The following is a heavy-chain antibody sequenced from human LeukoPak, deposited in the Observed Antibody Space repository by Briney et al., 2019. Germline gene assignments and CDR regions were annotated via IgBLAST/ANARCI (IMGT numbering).Heavy chain of an antibody. V-gene: IGHV3-48*01. Sequence: GGSLRLSCAASGFTFSSYNMNWVRQAPGKGLEWVSYISSSSSTIYYADSVKGRFTISRDNAKNSLYPQMNSLRAEDTAVYYCAREAYYYDSSGNNWGQGTLVTVSS. D-gene: IGHD3-22*01. J-gene: IGHJ4*02. CDR1: GFTFSSYN. CDR2: ISSSSSTI. CDR3: AREAYYYDSSGNN.